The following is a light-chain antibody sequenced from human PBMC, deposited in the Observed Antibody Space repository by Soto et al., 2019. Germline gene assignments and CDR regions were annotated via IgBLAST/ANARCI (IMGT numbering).Light chain of an antibody. CDR2: DAS. CDR1: QYINTR. CDR3: QHYGTSPRT. J-gene: IGKJ1*01. V-gene: IGKV3-20*01. Sequence: EIVLTHSPATLSSFPCDRVTLSCRASQYINTRLAWHQQDPGQAPRILMYDASTRATGIPDRFSGSGSGTDFTLTIGRLEPEDFAVYYCQHYGTSPRTFGQGTKVDIK.